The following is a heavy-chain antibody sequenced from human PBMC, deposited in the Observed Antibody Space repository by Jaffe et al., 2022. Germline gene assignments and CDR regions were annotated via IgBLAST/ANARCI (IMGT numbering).Heavy chain of an antibody. CDR3: AKDNSGGYDYPYYYYYMDV. J-gene: IGHJ6*03. CDR2: ISWDGGST. Sequence: EVQLVESGGVVVQPGGSLRLSCAASGFTFDDYTMHWVRQAPGKGLEWVSLISWDGGSTYYADSVKGRFTISRDNSKNSLYLQMNSLRTEDTALYYCAKDNSGGYDYPYYYYYMDVWGKGTTVTVSS. V-gene: IGHV3-43*01. D-gene: IGHD5-12*01. CDR1: GFTFDDYT.